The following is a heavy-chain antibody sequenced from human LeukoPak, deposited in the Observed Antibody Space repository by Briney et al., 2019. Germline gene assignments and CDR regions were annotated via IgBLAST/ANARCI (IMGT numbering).Heavy chain of an antibody. CDR2: IYHSGST. CDR3: ARGFGIAAAAAYNWFDP. J-gene: IGHJ5*02. D-gene: IGHD6-13*01. V-gene: IGHV4-30-2*01. Sequence: NPSETLSLTCAVSGGSISSGGYSWSWIRQPPGKGLEWIVYIYHSGSTYYNPSLKSRVTISVDRSKNQFSLKLSSVTAADTAVYYCARGFGIAAAAAYNWFDPWGQGTLVTVSS. CDR1: GGSISSGGYS.